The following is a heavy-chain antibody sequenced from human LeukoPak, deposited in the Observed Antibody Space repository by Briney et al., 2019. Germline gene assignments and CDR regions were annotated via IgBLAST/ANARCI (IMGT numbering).Heavy chain of an antibody. CDR1: GFTFSSYS. CDR3: ARTGYLMGATTWDY. V-gene: IGHV3-48*04. J-gene: IGHJ4*02. D-gene: IGHD1-26*01. Sequence: GGSLRLSCAASGFTFSSYSMNWVRQAPGKGLEWVSYISSSSSTIYYADSVKGRFTISRDNAKNSLYLQMNSLRAEDTAVYYCARTGYLMGATTWDYWGQGTLVTVSS. CDR2: ISSSSSTI.